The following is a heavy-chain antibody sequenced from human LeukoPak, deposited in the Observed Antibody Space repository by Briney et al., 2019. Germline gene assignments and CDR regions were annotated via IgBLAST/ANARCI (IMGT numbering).Heavy chain of an antibody. V-gene: IGHV1-46*04. CDR3: VRENIAVPGPAFDY. CDR2: VNPSDTST. J-gene: IGHJ4*02. CDR1: EYIFSNSL. D-gene: IGHD6-19*01. Sequence: ASVKVSCRASEYIFSNSLMHWVRQAPGQGLEWMGVVNPSDTSTTYAQSLQGRVTMTRATSTSTVYMDLSGLRSEDTAMYYCVRENIAVPGPAFDYWGQGTLVTVSS.